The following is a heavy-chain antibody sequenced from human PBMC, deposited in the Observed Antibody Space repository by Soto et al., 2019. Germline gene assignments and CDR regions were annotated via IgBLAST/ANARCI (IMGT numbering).Heavy chain of an antibody. CDR3: ARESSTSNYYYDAMDV. V-gene: IGHV4-31*03. Sequence: QVQLQESGPGLVKPSQTLSLTCTVSGGSIRSGGYHWSWIRQHPGKGLEWIGYIYYSGSTYYNPSLKSRVTISVDTSNNQFSLKLSSVTAADTAVYYCARESSTSNYYYDAMDVWGQGTTVSVSS. J-gene: IGHJ6*02. CDR2: IYYSGST. D-gene: IGHD2-2*01. CDR1: GGSIRSGGYH.